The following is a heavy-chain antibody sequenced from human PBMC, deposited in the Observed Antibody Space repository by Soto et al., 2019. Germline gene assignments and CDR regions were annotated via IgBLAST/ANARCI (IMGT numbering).Heavy chain of an antibody. Sequence: ASVTGSCKASGYTFTGYGISWVRQAPGQGLEWMGWISGYNGDTNYAQKFQGRVSMTIDTSTTTAYMELRSLTSDDTAVYYCAKNGQPPYYYYGLDVWGQGTKVPVS. CDR1: GYTFTGYG. CDR3: AKNGQPPYYYYGLDV. CDR2: ISGYNGDT. V-gene: IGHV1-18*01. D-gene: IGHD2-8*01. J-gene: IGHJ6*02.